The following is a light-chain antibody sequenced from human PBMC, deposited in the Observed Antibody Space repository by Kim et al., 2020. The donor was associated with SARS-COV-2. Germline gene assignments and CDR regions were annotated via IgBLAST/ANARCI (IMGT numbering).Light chain of an antibody. CDR1: QSVSTN. J-gene: IGKJ1*01. Sequence: SPGERATLSCRASQSVSTNLAWYQQKPGQAPRLLIYDASTRATGIPARFSGSGSGTEFTLTISSLQSEDSAVYYCQQYNNWPPWTFGQGTKVDIK. V-gene: IGKV3-15*01. CDR3: QQYNNWPPWT. CDR2: DAS.